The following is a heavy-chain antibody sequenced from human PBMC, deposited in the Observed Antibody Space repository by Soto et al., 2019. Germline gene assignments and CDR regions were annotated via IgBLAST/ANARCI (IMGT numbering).Heavy chain of an antibody. CDR3: ATAFSCGKLDY. CDR1: GCTFSSYA. J-gene: IGHJ4*01. CDR2: IIPIFGTA. V-gene: IGHV1-69*13. Sequence: SVKVSCKASGCTFSSYAISWVRQAPGQGLEWMGGIIPIFGTANYAQKFQGRVTITADESTSTAYMELRSLRSEDTAVYYCATAFSCGKLDYWCNGTWVTVSS. D-gene: IGHD2-15*01.